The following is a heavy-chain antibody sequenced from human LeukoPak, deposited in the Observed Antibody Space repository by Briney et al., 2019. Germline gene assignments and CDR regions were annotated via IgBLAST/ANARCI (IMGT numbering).Heavy chain of an antibody. D-gene: IGHD3-9*01. CDR1: GSTFRLYS. Sequence: GGSLRLSCAASGSTFRLYSMNWVRQAPGKGREWLSYIRSTDGAIAYADSVKGRFTISRDDAKNSLYLQMNSLRDEDTAVYYCARDRDWAFDYWGQGTLITVSS. CDR2: IRSTDGAI. V-gene: IGHV3-48*02. CDR3: ARDRDWAFDY. J-gene: IGHJ4*02.